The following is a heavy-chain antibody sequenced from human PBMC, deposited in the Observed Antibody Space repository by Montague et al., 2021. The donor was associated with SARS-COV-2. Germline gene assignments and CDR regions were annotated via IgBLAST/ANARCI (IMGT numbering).Heavy chain of an antibody. J-gene: IGHJ4*02. V-gene: IGHV4-4*02. CDR3: ARGPDSSGYYNDFDY. D-gene: IGHD3-22*01. CDR1: GGSISSSHW. Sequence: SETLSLVCAVSGGSISSSHWFTWVRQPPGKGLEWIGDIYDSETINYNPSLKRRVTISVDRTKNQFSLKLSSVTAADTAVYYCARGPDSSGYYNDFDYWGQGTLVTVSS. CDR2: IYDSETI.